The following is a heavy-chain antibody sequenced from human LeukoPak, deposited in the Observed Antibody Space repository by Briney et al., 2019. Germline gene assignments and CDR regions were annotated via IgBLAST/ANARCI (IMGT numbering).Heavy chain of an antibody. V-gene: IGHV1-18*01. D-gene: IGHD3-22*01. Sequence: ASVKVSCKASGYTFTSYGISWVRQAPGQGLEWMGWISAYNGNTNYAQKLQGRVTMTTDTSTSTAYMGLRSLRSDDTAVYYCARVYYYDSSGYYSTPNNWFDPWGQGTLVTVSS. CDR2: ISAYNGNT. CDR3: ARVYYYDSSGYYSTPNNWFDP. CDR1: GYTFTSYG. J-gene: IGHJ5*02.